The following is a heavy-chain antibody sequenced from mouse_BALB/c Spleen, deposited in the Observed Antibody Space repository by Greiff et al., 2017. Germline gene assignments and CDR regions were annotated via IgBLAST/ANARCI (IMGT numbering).Heavy chain of an antibody. CDR1: GFTFSSYA. D-gene: IGHD1-1*01. CDR3: AREDYCGSSYLDY. CDR2: ISSGGSYT. J-gene: IGHJ2*01. V-gene: IGHV5-9-4*01. Sequence: EVLLVESGGGLVKPGGSLKLSCAASGFTFSSYAMSWVRQSPEKRLEWVAEISSGGSYTYYPDTVTGRFTISRDNAKNTLYLEMSSLRSEDTAMYYCAREDYCGSSYLDYWGQGTTLTVSS.